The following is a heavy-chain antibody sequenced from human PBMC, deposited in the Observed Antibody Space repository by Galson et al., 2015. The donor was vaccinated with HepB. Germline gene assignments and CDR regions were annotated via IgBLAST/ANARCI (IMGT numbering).Heavy chain of an antibody. CDR2: ISSSSSYI. V-gene: IGHV3-21*01. Sequence: SLRLSCAASGFTFSSYSMNWVRQAPGKGLEWVSSISSSSSYIYCADSVKGRFTISRDNAKNSLYLQMNSLRAEDTAVYYCARDVDTAMVEHHPAYFDYWGQGTLVTVSS. CDR3: ARDVDTAMVEHHPAYFDY. D-gene: IGHD5-18*01. J-gene: IGHJ4*02. CDR1: GFTFSSYS.